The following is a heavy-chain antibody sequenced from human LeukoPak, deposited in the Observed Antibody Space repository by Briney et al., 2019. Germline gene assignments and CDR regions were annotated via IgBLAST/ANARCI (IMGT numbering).Heavy chain of an antibody. Sequence: ASVKVSCKVSGYTLTELSMHWVRQAPGQGLEWMGWINPNSGGTNYAQKFQGRVTMTRDTSISTAYMELSSLRSEDTAVYYCARGGNAVGYCSSTSCHEQDYWGQGTLVTVSS. V-gene: IGHV1-2*02. CDR3: ARGGNAVGYCSSTSCHEQDY. CDR1: GYTLTELS. J-gene: IGHJ4*02. D-gene: IGHD2-2*01. CDR2: INPNSGGT.